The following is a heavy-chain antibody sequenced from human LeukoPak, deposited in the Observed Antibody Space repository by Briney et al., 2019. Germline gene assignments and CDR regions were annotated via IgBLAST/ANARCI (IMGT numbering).Heavy chain of an antibody. V-gene: IGHV4-38-2*02. CDR3: ARDFGDYRVDY. CDR1: GVSINSDYY. D-gene: IGHD4-17*01. Sequence: SQTLSLTCTVSGVSINSDYYWGWIRQPPGKELEWIGTIHFSGNTYYNPSLKSRVVISADTSKNQFSLRLSSVTAADTAVYYCARDFGDYRVDYWGQGTLVIVSS. CDR2: IHFSGNT. J-gene: IGHJ4*02.